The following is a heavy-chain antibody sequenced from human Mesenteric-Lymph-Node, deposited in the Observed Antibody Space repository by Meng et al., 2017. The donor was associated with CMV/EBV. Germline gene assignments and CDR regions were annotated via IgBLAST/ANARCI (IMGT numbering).Heavy chain of an antibody. V-gene: IGHV1-8*03. Sequence: ASVTVSCKASGYTFTTYDINWVRQAPGQGLEWMGWMNPNSGDTSSAQNFQGRVTFSRDISISTVFMELHSLRSEDTAVYYCARWGVDYNYYGMDVWGQGTTVTVSS. J-gene: IGHJ6*02. CDR3: ARWGVDYNYYGMDV. D-gene: IGHD3-16*01. CDR2: MNPNSGDT. CDR1: GYTFTTYD.